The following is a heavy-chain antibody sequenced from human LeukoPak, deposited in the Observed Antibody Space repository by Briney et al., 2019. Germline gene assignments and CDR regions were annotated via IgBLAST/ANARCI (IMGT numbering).Heavy chain of an antibody. CDR1: GGSISSSSYY. CDR3: ARLPVGMKYYYDSSGSI. D-gene: IGHD3-22*01. V-gene: IGHV4-39*01. Sequence: PLETLSLTCTVSGGSISSSSYYWGWIRQPPGKGLEWIGSIYYSGSTYYNPSLKSRVTISVDTSKNQFSLKLSSVTAADTAVYYCARLPVGMKYYYDSSGSIWGQGTMVTVSS. CDR2: IYYSGST. J-gene: IGHJ3*02.